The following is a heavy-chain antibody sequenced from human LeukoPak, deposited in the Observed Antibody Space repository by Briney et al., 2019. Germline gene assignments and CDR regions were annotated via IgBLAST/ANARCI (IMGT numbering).Heavy chain of an antibody. D-gene: IGHD3-10*01. Sequence: PGGSLRLSCAASGFTFSSYAMHRVRQAPGKGLEWVAVISYDGSNKYYADSVKGRFTISRDNSKNTLYLQMNSLRAEDTAVYYCAREHYGSLYYFDYWGQGTLVTVSS. CDR1: GFTFSSYA. V-gene: IGHV3-30-3*01. CDR3: AREHYGSLYYFDY. CDR2: ISYDGSNK. J-gene: IGHJ4*02.